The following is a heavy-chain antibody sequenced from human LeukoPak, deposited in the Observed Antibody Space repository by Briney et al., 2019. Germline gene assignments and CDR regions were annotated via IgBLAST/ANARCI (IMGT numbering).Heavy chain of an antibody. CDR1: GGTFTSYA. J-gene: IGHJ4*02. CDR3: ARYYSGWYYFDY. V-gene: IGHV1-69*13. CDR2: IIPIFGTS. Sequence: ASVKVSCKASGGTFTSYAISWVRQAPGQGLEWMGGIIPIFGTSNYAQKFQGRVTITADESTSTAYMELSSVRSEDTAVYYCARYYSGWYYFDYWGQGTLVTVSA. D-gene: IGHD6-19*01.